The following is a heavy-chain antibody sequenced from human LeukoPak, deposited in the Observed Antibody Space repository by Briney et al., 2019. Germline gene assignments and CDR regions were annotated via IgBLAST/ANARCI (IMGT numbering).Heavy chain of an antibody. D-gene: IGHD2-2*01. J-gene: IGHJ5*02. CDR3: ARDRGTTRYCSSTSCRGFDP. CDR1: GFTFSSYR. Sequence: GGSLGLSCAASGFTFSSYRMHWVRQAPGKGLVWVSRINSDGSSTSYADSVKGRFTISRDNAKNTLYLQINSLRAEDTAVYYCARDRGTTRYCSSTSCRGFDPWGQGTLVTVSS. V-gene: IGHV3-74*01. CDR2: INSDGSST.